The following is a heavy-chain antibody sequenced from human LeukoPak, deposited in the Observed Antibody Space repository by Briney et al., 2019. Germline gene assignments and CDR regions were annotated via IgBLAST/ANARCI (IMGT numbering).Heavy chain of an antibody. Sequence: ASVKVSCKDSGYTIGSCGISWVRQAPGEGLERMVWISAYNGNIKYAQKFQGRVTMTTDTSTSTAYMELRSMRSDDTAMYFCARDDLDCSGGTCYPDDFWGQGTLVTVSS. CDR1: GYTIGSCG. D-gene: IGHD2-15*01. CDR3: ARDDLDCSGGTCYPDDF. J-gene: IGHJ4*02. CDR2: ISAYNGNI. V-gene: IGHV1-18*01.